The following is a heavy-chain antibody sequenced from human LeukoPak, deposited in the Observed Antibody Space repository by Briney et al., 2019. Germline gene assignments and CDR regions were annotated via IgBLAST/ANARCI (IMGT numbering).Heavy chain of an antibody. J-gene: IGHJ1*01. D-gene: IGHD6-13*01. V-gene: IGHV3-23*01. CDR3: AKKPSSSWYEYFQH. Sequence: PGGSLRLSCAGSGFTFSSYSMNWVRQAPGKGLEWVSAISGSGGSTYYADSVKGRFTISRDNSENTLYLQMNSLRAEDTAVYYCAKKPSSSWYEYFQHWGQGTLVTVSS. CDR2: ISGSGGST. CDR1: GFTFSSYS.